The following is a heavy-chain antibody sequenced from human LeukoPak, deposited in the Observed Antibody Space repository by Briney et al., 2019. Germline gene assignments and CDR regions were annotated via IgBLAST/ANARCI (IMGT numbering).Heavy chain of an antibody. D-gene: IGHD2-2*01. V-gene: IGHV1-69*05. J-gene: IGHJ4*02. CDR2: IIPIFGTA. Sequence: SVKVSCKASGGTFSSYAISWVRQAPGQGLEWMGGIIPIFGTANYAQKFQGRVTITTDESTSTAYMELSSLRSDDTAVYYCARVGEYCTGISCLDYWSQGTLVTVSS. CDR3: ARVGEYCTGISCLDY. CDR1: GGTFSSYA.